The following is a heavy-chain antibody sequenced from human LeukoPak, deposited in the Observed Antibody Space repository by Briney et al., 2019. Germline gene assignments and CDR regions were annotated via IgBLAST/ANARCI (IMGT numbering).Heavy chain of an antibody. J-gene: IGHJ4*02. V-gene: IGHV1-2*02. D-gene: IGHD3-10*01. CDR3: ARFGGEGSDPDY. Sequence: ASVKVSCKDSGYTFTGYYMHWVRQAPGQGLEWMGWINPNSGGTNYAQKFQGRVTMTRDTSISTAYMELSRLRSDDTAVCYCARFGGEGSDPDYWGQGTLVTVSS. CDR1: GYTFTGYY. CDR2: INPNSGGT.